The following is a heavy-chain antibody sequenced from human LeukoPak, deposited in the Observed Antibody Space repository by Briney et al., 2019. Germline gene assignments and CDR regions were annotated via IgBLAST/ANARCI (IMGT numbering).Heavy chain of an antibody. CDR2: IYSGGNT. Sequence: GGSLRLSCAASGFTVSNNYLSWVRQAPGKGLEWVSAIYSGGNTYYADSVKGRFTISRDNSKNTLYLQMNSLRAEDTAVYYCARVQGGGLKWFDPWGQGTLVTVSS. J-gene: IGHJ5*02. CDR1: GFTVSNNY. D-gene: IGHD3-16*01. V-gene: IGHV3-53*01. CDR3: ARVQGGGLKWFDP.